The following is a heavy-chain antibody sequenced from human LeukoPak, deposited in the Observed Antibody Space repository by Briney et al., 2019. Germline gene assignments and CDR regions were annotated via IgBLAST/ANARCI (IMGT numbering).Heavy chain of an antibody. CDR1: GGSFSGHY. V-gene: IGHV4-34*01. CDR3: ARGRSVLRYFDWLPRAYYFDY. Sequence: SETLSLTCAVYGGSFSGHYWSWIRQPPGKGLEWIGEINHSGGTNYNPSLKSRVTISVDTSKNQFSLKLSSVTAADTAVYYCARGRSVLRYFDWLPRAYYFDYWGQGTLVTVSS. D-gene: IGHD3-9*01. CDR2: INHSGGT. J-gene: IGHJ4*02.